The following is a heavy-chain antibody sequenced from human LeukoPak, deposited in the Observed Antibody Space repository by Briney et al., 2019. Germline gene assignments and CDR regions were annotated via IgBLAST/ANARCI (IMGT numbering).Heavy chain of an antibody. CDR2: IYYSGST. CDR3: ARDWAVAANYYYYMDV. V-gene: IGHV4-39*07. D-gene: IGHD6-19*01. Sequence: SETLSLTCSVSGGSIRSTTYYWGWIRQPPGKGLEWIGSIYYSGSTYYNPSLKSRVTISVDTSKNQFSLKLGSVTAADTAVYYCARDWAVAANYYYYMDVWGKGTTVTVSS. CDR1: GGSIRSTTYY. J-gene: IGHJ6*03.